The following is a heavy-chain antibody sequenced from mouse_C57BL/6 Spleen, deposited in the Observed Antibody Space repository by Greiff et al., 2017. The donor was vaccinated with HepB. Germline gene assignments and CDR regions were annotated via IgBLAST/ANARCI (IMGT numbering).Heavy chain of an antibody. D-gene: IGHD2-3*01. CDR2: INPNNGGT. J-gene: IGHJ4*01. CDR1: GYTFTDYN. CDR3: AREDDGYSYAMDY. V-gene: IGHV1-22*01. Sequence: VQLQQSGPELVKPGASVKMSCKASGYTFTDYNMHWVKQSHGKSLEWIGYINPNNGGTSYNQKFKGKDTLTVNKSSSTAYMELRSLTSEDSAVYYCAREDDGYSYAMDYWGQGTSVTVSS.